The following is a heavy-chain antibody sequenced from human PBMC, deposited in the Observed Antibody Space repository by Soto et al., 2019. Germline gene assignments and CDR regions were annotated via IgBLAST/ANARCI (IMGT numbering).Heavy chain of an antibody. CDR2: VNPNSGNT. CDR1: GYIFTDYY. V-gene: IGHV1-8*02. Sequence: DSVKVSCKASGYIFTDYYMHWVRQAPGQELGWMGWVNPNSGNTGYAQKFQGRVTMTKNTSISTAYMELSSLTSEDTAVYYCAREGYSSSSGPRGNWFDPWGQGTLVTVSS. J-gene: IGHJ5*02. D-gene: IGHD6-6*01. CDR3: AREGYSSSSGPRGNWFDP.